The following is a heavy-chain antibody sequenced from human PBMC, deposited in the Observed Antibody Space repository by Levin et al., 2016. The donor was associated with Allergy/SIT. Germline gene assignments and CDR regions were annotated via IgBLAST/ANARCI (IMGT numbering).Heavy chain of an antibody. D-gene: IGHD2-15*01. V-gene: IGHV3-23*01. CDR2: ISGSGGST. J-gene: IGHJ4*02. CDR3: ANQLLPRGGEAY. Sequence: GESLKISCADSGFTFSSYAMSWVRQAPGKGLEWVSAISGSGGSTYYADSVKGRFTISRDNSKNTLYLQMNSLRAEDTAVYYCANQLLPRGGEAYWGQGTLVTVSS. CDR1: GFTFSSYA.